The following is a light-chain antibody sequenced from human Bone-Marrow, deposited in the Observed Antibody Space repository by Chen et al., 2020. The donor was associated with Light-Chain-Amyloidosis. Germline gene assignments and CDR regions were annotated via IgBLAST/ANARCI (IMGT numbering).Light chain of an antibody. V-gene: IGLV3-25*03. CDR1: DLPTKY. CDR2: RDT. CDR3: QSADSSGTYEVI. J-gene: IGLJ2*01. Sequence: SYELTQPPSVSVSPGQTARITCSGDDLPTKYAYWYQQKTGQAPGLVIQRDTERPAGISERFSGSSSGTTATLTISGVQAEDEADYHCQSADSSGTYEVIFGGGTKLTVL.